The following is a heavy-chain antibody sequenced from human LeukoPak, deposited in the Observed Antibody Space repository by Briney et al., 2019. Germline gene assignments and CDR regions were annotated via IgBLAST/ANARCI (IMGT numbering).Heavy chain of an antibody. J-gene: IGHJ4*02. CDR3: ARDLMGVNVVFDY. CDR2: ISWNSGSI. D-gene: IGHD3-10*01. CDR1: GFTFDDYA. V-gene: IGHV3-9*01. Sequence: PGGSLRLSCAASGFTFDDYAVHWVRHAPGKGLEWVSGISWNSGSIGYADSVKGRFTISRDNAKNSLYLQMNSLRAEDTAVYYCARDLMGVNVVFDYWGQGTLVTVSS.